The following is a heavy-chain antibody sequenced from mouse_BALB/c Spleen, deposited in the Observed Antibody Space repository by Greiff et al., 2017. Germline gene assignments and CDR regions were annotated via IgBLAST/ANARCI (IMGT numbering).Heavy chain of an antibody. V-gene: IGHV1S137*01. J-gene: IGHJ1*01. CDR3: AKDYGSSYWYFDV. CDR1: GYTFTDYA. Sequence: QVQLQQSGAELVRPVVSVKISCKGSGYTFTDYAMHWVKQSHAKSLEWIGVISTYYGDASYNQKFKGKATMTVDKSSSTAYMELARLTSEDSAIYYCAKDYGSSYWYFDVWGAGTTVTVSS. D-gene: IGHD1-1*01. CDR2: ISTYYGDA.